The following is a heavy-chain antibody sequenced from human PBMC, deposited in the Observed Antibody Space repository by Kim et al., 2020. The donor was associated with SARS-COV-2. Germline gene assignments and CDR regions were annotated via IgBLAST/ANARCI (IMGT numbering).Heavy chain of an antibody. D-gene: IGHD6-13*01. J-gene: IGHJ4*02. CDR2: GDTT. V-gene: IGHV3-23*01. Sequence: GDTTTCADSVKGRFTVSRDNSKNTLYLQMSGLRAEDTAIYYCANPRQPDYWGQGTLVTVSS. CDR3: ANPRQPDY.